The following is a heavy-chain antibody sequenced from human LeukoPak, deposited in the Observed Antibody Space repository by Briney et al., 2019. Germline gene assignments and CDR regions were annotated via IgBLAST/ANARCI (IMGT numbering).Heavy chain of an antibody. CDR1: GGSISSSTYF. CDR2: IYYSGST. D-gene: IGHD5-24*01. Sequence: PSEALSLTCTVSGGSISSSTYFWGWIRQPPGKGLEWIGTIYYSGSTYYNPSLKSRVTISVDSSKNQFSLRLSSVTAADTAVYYCARESLTWLQSRTSWFDPWGQGTLSPSPQ. J-gene: IGHJ5*02. CDR3: ARESLTWLQSRTSWFDP. V-gene: IGHV4-39*07.